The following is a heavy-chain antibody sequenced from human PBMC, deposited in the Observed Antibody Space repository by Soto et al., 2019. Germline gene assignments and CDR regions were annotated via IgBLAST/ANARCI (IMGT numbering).Heavy chain of an antibody. D-gene: IGHD3-16*01. CDR3: AKEKDHRHGFYLGHYLDY. CDR1: GFTFTDYA. V-gene: IGHV3-23*01. J-gene: IGHJ4*02. CDR2: ISGSGDAT. Sequence: EVQVLESGGGLGQPGGSLRLSCAASGFTFTDYAMTWVRQAPGKGLEWVSAISGSGDATYYADSVKGRFTISRDNSKNALYLQITSLRVDDTAIYYCAKEKDHRHGFYLGHYLDYWGQGTLVTVSS.